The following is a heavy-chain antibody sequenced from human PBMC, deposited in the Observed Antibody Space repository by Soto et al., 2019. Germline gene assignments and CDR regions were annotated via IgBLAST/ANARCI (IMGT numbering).Heavy chain of an antibody. Sequence: VQLVESGGGVEQPGGSLRLSCAASGFTFSTYDMHWVRQVPGKGLEWVSAIGSAHDPYYLGSVKGRFSISRENAKNSLYLQMNSLTTGDTAVYYCARAYLGRLPRRADYYYALDVWGQGTTVTVSS. V-gene: IGHV3-13*05. J-gene: IGHJ6*02. CDR3: ARAYLGRLPRRADYYYALDV. CDR2: IGSAHDP. CDR1: GFTFSTYD. D-gene: IGHD1-26*01.